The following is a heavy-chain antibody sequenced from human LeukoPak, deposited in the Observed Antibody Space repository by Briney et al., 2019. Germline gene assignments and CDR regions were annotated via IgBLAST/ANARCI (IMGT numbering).Heavy chain of an antibody. J-gene: IGHJ3*02. CDR3: ASSGGRLRYFDWLPDAFDI. D-gene: IGHD3-9*01. CDR2: INYSGST. V-gene: IGHV4-59*01. CDR1: GGSISSYY. Sequence: SETLSLTCTVSGGSISSYYWSWIRQPPGKGLEWIGYINYSGSTNYNPSLKSRVTISVDTSKNQFSLKLSSVTAADTAVYYCASSGGRLRYFDWLPDAFDIWGQGTMVTVSS.